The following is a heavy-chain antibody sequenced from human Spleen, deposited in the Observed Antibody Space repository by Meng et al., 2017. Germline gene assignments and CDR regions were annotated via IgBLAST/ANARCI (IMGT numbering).Heavy chain of an antibody. CDR2: INSDGSTT. V-gene: IGHV3-74*03. D-gene: IGHD1-26*01. Sequence: EVQLVASGGGLVQPGGSLRLSCAASGFTFSSYWMHWVRQAPGKGLVWVSRINSDGSTTKYADSVKGRFTISRDNAKNTLYLQMNSLRAEDTAVYYCARDPLVVGATTSFDYWGQGTLVTVSS. CDR1: GFTFSSYW. CDR3: ARDPLVVGATTSFDY. J-gene: IGHJ4*02.